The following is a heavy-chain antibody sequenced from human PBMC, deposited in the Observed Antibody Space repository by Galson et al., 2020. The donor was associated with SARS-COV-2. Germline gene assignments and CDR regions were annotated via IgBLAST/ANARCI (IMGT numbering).Heavy chain of an antibody. Sequence: TGGSLRLSCAASGFTFSSYGMHWVRQAPGKGLEWVAVISYDGSNKYYADSVKGRFTISRDNSKNTLYLQMNSLRAEDTAVYYCAKDHLPPDCTNGVCYIWLLDYWGQGTLVTVSS. J-gene: IGHJ4*02. V-gene: IGHV3-30*18. CDR3: AKDHLPPDCTNGVCYIWLLDY. CDR2: ISYDGSNK. D-gene: IGHD2-8*01. CDR1: GFTFSSYG.